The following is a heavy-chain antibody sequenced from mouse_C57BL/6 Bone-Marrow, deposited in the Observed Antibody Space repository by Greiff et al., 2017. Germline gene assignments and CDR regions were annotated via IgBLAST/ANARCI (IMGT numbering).Heavy chain of an antibody. CDR2: IDPENGDT. CDR3: TTTSMDY. V-gene: IGHV14-4*01. CDR1: GFNIKDDY. Sequence: EVQLQQSGAELVRPGASVKLSCTASGFNIKDDYMHWVKQRPEQGLEWIGWIDPENGDTEYASKFQGKATITADTSSNTAYLQLSSLTSEDTAVYYCTTTSMDYWGQGTSVTVSS. J-gene: IGHJ4*01.